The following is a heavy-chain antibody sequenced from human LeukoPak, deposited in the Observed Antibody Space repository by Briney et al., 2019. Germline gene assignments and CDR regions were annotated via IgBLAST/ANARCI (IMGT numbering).Heavy chain of an antibody. CDR1: GFTVSRDY. V-gene: IGHV3-66*01. D-gene: IGHD3-9*01. CDR3: ALGLVTDY. J-gene: IGHJ4*02. Sequence: PGGSLRLSCAASGFTVSRDYLTWVRQAPGKGLEWVSVIYSGGSTYYADSVKGRFTISRDNSKNTLYLQMNSLRVEDTAVYYCALGLVTDYWGQGTLVTVSS. CDR2: IYSGGST.